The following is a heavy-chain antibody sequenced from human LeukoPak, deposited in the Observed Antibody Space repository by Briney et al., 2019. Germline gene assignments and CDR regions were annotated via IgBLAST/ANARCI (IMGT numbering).Heavy chain of an antibody. J-gene: IGHJ3*02. D-gene: IGHD3-3*01. CDR1: GFTFNTYA. V-gene: IGHV3-23*01. Sequence: GGSLRLSCAASGFTFNTYAMSWVRQAPGKGLEWVSGISGSGGSIYYADSVKGRFTISRDNSKNTLSLQMNSLRAEDTAVYYCAKGPNFWLTPIAFAIWGQGTMVTVSS. CDR2: ISGSGGSI. CDR3: AKGPNFWLTPIAFAI.